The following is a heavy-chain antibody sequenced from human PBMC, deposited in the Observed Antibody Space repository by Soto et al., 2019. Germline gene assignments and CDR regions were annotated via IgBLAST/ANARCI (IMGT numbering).Heavy chain of an antibody. D-gene: IGHD3-22*01. CDR3: ARGPYDSSGYWFGYFDY. V-gene: IGHV3-30-3*01. CDR2: ISYDGSNK. J-gene: IGHJ4*02. Sequence: PGGSLRLSCAASGFTFSSYAMHWVRQAPGKGLEWVAVISYDGSNKYYADSVKGRFTISRDNSKNTLYLQMNSLRAEDTAVYYCARGPYDSSGYWFGYFDYWGQGTLVTVSS. CDR1: GFTFSSYA.